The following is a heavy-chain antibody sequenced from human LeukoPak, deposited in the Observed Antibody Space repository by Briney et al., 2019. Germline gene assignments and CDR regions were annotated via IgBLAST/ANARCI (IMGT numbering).Heavy chain of an antibody. D-gene: IGHD3-22*01. CDR3: ARTSSGYRPPLDY. V-gene: IGHV1-2*02. J-gene: IGHJ4*02. CDR2: INPNSGGT. Sequence: GASVKVSCEASGYTFTGNYLHWVRQAPGQGLEWMGWINPNSGGTYSAQKFQGRVTMTRDTSTSTVYMELSSLRSEDTAVYYCARTSSGYRPPLDYWGQGTLVTVSS. CDR1: GYTFTGNY.